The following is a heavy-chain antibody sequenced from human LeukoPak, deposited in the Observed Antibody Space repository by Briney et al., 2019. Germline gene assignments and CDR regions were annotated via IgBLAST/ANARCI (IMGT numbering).Heavy chain of an antibody. D-gene: IGHD2-15*01. J-gene: IGHJ3*02. CDR1: GYTFTSYD. V-gene: IGHV1-8*01. CDR3: ARRTRELGYCSGGSCYHDAFDI. CDR2: MNPNSGNT. Sequence: GASVKVSCKASGYTFTSYDINGVRQATGQGLEWMGWMNPNSGNTGYAQKFQGRVTMTRNTSISTAYMELSSLRSEDTAVYYCARRTRELGYCSGGSCYHDAFDIWGQGTMVTVSS.